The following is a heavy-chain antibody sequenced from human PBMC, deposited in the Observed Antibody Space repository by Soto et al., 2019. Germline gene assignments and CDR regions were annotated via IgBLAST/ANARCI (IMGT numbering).Heavy chain of an antibody. D-gene: IGHD5-12*01. Sequence: PGGSLRLSCAASGFIFTNYAMNWVRQAPGKGLEWVSVIGGRGNSAYYADSVQGRFTVSRDNSKNTLSLQMSSLTADDTAIYYCVREGRGSFDFWGRGTTAPV. CDR3: VREGRGSFDF. J-gene: IGHJ3*01. CDR1: GFIFTNYA. CDR2: IGGRGNSA. V-gene: IGHV3-23*01.